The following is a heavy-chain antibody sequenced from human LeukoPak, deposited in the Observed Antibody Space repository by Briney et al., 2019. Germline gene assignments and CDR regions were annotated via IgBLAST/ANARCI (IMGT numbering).Heavy chain of an antibody. D-gene: IGHD6-13*01. V-gene: IGHV3-11*01. Sequence: GGSLRLSCAASGFTFSDYYMSWIRQAPGKGLEWVSYISSSGSSIYYADSVKGRFTISRDNAKNSLHLQMNSLRAEDTAVYYCARGYSSSWFFDYWGQGTLVTVSS. J-gene: IGHJ4*02. CDR1: GFTFSDYY. CDR3: ARGYSSSWFFDY. CDR2: ISSSGSSI.